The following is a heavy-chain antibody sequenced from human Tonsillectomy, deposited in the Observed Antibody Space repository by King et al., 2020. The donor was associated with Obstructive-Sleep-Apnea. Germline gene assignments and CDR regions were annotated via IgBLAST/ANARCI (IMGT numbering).Heavy chain of an antibody. Sequence: VQLQESGGGLVQPGGSLRLSCAASGFTFSSYSMNWVRQAPGKGLEWVSYISSSSSTIYYADSVKGRFTISRDNAKNSLYLQMNSLRAEDTAVYYCARDRTITLVRGVENDAFDIWGQGTMVTVSS. J-gene: IGHJ3*02. CDR3: ARDRTITLVRGVENDAFDI. CDR1: GFTFSSYS. CDR2: ISSSSSTI. V-gene: IGHV3-48*04. D-gene: IGHD3-10*01.